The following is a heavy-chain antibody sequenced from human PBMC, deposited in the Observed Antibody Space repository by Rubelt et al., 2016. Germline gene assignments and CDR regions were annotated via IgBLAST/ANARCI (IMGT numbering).Heavy chain of an antibody. V-gene: IGHV1-69*01. D-gene: IGHD6-13*01. Sequence: QVQLVQSGAEVKKPGSSVKVSCKASGGTFSSYAISWVRQAPGQGLEWMGGIIPIFGTANYAQKFQGRVTVPAAESSGPASMGLGRLRSEDTAVYYCARSLSRLAAASTYYYGMDVWGQGTTVTVSS. CDR3: ARSLSRLAAASTYYYGMDV. J-gene: IGHJ6*02. CDR1: GGTFSSYA. CDR2: IIPIFGTA.